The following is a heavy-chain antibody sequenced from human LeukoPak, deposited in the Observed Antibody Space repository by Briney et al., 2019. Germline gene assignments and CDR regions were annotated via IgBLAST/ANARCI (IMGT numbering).Heavy chain of an antibody. Sequence: ASVKVSCKASGGTFSSYAISWVRQAPGQGLEWMGGIIPIFGTANYAQKFQGRVTITADKSTSTAYMELSSLRSEDTAVYYCASGGYSYGYSIWYYYYMDVWGKGTTVTVSS. CDR1: GGTFSSYA. D-gene: IGHD5-18*01. V-gene: IGHV1-69*06. CDR3: ASGGYSYGYSIWYYYYMDV. CDR2: IIPIFGTA. J-gene: IGHJ6*03.